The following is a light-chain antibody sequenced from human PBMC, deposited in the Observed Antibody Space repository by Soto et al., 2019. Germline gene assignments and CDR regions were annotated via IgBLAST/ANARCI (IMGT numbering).Light chain of an antibody. CDR2: LNSDGSH. CDR1: SGHSSYA. Sequence: QLVLTQSPSASASLGASVKLTCTLSSGHSSYAIAWHQQQPEKGPRYLMKLNSDGSHSKGDGIPDRFSGSSSGAERYLTISSLQSEDEADYYCQTWGTGIPCVFGGGTKLTVL. V-gene: IGLV4-69*01. J-gene: IGLJ2*01. CDR3: QTWGTGIPCV.